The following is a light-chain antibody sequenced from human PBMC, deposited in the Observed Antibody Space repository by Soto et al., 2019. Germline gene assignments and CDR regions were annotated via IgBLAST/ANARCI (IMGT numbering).Light chain of an antibody. J-gene: IGLJ1*01. Sequence: QSVLTQPASVSGSPGQSTTISCTGTSSDVGGYNYVSWYQQYPGKAPKLMIYDVSNRPSGVSNRFSGSKSGNTASLTIFGLQAEDEADYYCSSYTSSSTRVFGTGTKVTVL. CDR3: SSYTSSSTRV. CDR1: SSDVGGYNY. V-gene: IGLV2-14*01. CDR2: DVS.